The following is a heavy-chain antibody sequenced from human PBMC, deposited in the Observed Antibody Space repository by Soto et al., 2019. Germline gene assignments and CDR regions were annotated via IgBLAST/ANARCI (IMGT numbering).Heavy chain of an antibody. Sequence: SQTLSLTCAISGDSVSSYSAAWNWIRQSPSGGLEWLGRTYYRSRFFSDYAESVKSRIIINPGTSKNQFSLQLKSVTPEDTAVYYYVRDRYSSSGWFDPWGQGTPVTVSS. CDR2: TYYRSRFFS. V-gene: IGHV6-1*01. CDR1: GDSVSSYSAA. CDR3: VRDRYSSSGWFDP. D-gene: IGHD3-10*01. J-gene: IGHJ5*02.